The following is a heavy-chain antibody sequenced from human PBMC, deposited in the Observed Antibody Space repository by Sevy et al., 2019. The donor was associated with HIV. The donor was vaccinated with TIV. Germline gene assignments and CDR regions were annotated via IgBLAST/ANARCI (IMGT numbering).Heavy chain of an antibody. CDR3: VTREAYDYVWGSYRFAFDI. Sequence: ASVKVSCKVSGYTLTELSMHWVRQAPGKGLEWMGGFDPEDGETIYAQKFQGRVTMTEDTSTDTAYMELSSRRSEDTAVYYWVTREAYDYVWGSYRFAFDIWGQGTMVTVSS. D-gene: IGHD3-16*02. CDR1: GYTLTELS. J-gene: IGHJ3*02. CDR2: FDPEDGET. V-gene: IGHV1-24*01.